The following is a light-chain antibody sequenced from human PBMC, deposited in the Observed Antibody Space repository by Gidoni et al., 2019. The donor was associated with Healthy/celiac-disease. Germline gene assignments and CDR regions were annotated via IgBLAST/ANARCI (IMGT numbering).Light chain of an antibody. Sequence: DIQMTKSTSSLSASVGDRVTITCRASQSISSYLNWYQHKPGKAPKLLIYAASSLQSGVPSRFSGSGSGTDFTLTISSLQPEDFATYYCQQSYSTPPLTFGGGTKVEIK. CDR1: QSISSY. J-gene: IGKJ4*01. CDR3: QQSYSTPPLT. CDR2: AAS. V-gene: IGKV1-39*01.